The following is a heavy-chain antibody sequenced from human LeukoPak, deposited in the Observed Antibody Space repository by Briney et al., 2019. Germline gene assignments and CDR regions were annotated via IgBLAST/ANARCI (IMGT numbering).Heavy chain of an antibody. CDR3: ASQPHVLLWFGELDV. CDR2: INHSGST. D-gene: IGHD3-10*01. J-gene: IGHJ6*04. V-gene: IGHV4-34*01. CDR1: GGSFSGYY. Sequence: SETLSLTCTVSGGSFSGYYWSWIRQPPGKGLEWIGEINHSGSTNYNPSLKSRVTISVDTSKNQFSLKLSSVTAADTAVYYCASQPHVLLWFGELDVWGKGTTVTVSS.